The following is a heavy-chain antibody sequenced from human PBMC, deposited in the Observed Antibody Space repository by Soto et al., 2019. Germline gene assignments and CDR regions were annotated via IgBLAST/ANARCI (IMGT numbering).Heavy chain of an antibody. D-gene: IGHD6-13*01. CDR1: GGSISSYY. CDR3: ARDGAAGLGY. CDR2: IYYSGST. V-gene: IGHV4-59*01. J-gene: IGHJ4*02. Sequence: QVQLQESGPRLVKPSETLSLTCTVSGGSISSYYWSWIRQPPGKGLEWIGYIYYSGSTNYNPSLKSRVTISVDTSKNQFSLKLSSVTAADTAVYYCARDGAAGLGYWGQGTLVTVSS.